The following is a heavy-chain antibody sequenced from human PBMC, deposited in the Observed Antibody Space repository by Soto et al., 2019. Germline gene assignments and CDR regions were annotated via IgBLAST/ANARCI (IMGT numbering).Heavy chain of an antibody. J-gene: IGHJ4*02. CDR1: GLTFSSSG. CDR2: ISYDGSNK. D-gene: IGHD1-26*01. Sequence: LRLPCAASGLTFSSSGMLWVRQAPGKGLEWVAIISYDGSNKYYADSVKGRFTISRDSSKDSLYLQMNSLRAEDSAVYYCPKDRSAGGSPFDYWGQGIPVTVSS. CDR3: PKDRSAGGSPFDY. V-gene: IGHV3-30*18.